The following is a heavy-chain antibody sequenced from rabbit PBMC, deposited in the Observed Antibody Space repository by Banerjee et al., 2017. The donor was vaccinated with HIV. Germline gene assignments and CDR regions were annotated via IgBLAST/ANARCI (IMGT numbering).Heavy chain of an antibody. CDR3: ARDLAGVIGWNFGL. J-gene: IGHJ3*01. Sequence: SWVNGRFTISRSTSLNTVTLQMTSLTAADTATYFCARDLAGVIGWNFGLWGQGTLVTVS. V-gene: IGHV1S47*01. D-gene: IGHD4-1*01.